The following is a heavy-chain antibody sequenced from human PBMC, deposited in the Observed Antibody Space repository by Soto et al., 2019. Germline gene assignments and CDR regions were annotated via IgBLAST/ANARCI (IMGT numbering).Heavy chain of an antibody. CDR2: IYWDDDK. D-gene: IGHD1-1*01. CDR1: GFSLATSGVG. CDR3: AHRVGLQGNWNGGYFDF. Sequence: QVTLEESGPTRVKPTQTLTLTCTFSGFSLATSGVGVGWVRQPPGKALERLALIYWDDDKRYSPSLRSRLTVTKDTSRNQVVLTMTNMDPVDTATYYCAHRVGLQGNWNGGYFDFWGQGALVTVS. J-gene: IGHJ4*02. V-gene: IGHV2-5*02.